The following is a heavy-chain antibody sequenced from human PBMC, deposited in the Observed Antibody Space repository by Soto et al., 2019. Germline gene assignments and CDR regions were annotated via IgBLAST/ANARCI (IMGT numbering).Heavy chain of an antibody. V-gene: IGHV1-46*01. D-gene: IGHD3-10*01. CDR3: AKVKGSGRLWFGESQADYYYYGMDV. Sequence: ASVKVSCKASGYTFTSYYMHWVRQAPGQGLEWMGIINPSGSSTSYAQKFQGRVTMTRDTSTSTVYMELSSLRSEDTAVYYCAKVKGSGRLWFGESQADYYYYGMDVWGQGTTVTVSS. CDR1: GYTFTSYY. CDR2: INPSGSST. J-gene: IGHJ6*02.